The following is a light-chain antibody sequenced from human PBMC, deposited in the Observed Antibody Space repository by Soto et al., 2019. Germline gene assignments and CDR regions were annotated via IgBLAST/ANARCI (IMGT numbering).Light chain of an antibody. CDR2: AAS. V-gene: IGKV1-39*01. Sequence: DIQMTQSPSSLSASVGDRVTITCRASQSVDNFLNWYQQKPGKAPKLLIYAASSLQSGVPSRFSGSGSGTDFTLTISNLQPADFVTYYCQQSYSTWTFGQGTKVEIK. CDR3: QQSYSTWT. CDR1: QSVDNF. J-gene: IGKJ1*01.